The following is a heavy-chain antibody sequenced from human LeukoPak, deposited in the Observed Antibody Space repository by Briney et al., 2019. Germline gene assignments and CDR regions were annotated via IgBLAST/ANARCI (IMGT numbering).Heavy chain of an antibody. CDR3: ARDRYSGYRSFDY. CDR2: ISSSSSTI. Sequence: HSGGSLRLSCAASGFTFSSYSMNWVRQAPGKGLEWVSYISSSSSTIYYADSVKGRFTISRDNAKNSLNLQMNSLRDEDTAVYYCARDRYSGYRSFDYWGQGTLVTVSS. D-gene: IGHD5-12*01. CDR1: GFTFSSYS. J-gene: IGHJ4*02. V-gene: IGHV3-48*02.